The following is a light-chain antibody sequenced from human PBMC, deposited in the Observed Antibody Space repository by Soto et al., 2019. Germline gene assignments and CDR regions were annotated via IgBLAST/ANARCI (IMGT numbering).Light chain of an antibody. J-gene: IGKJ2*01. CDR1: QSVLYSSNNKNY. CDR3: QQYLNTPYT. CDR2: WAS. Sequence: DIVMTQSPDSLAVSLGERATINCKSSQSVLYSSNNKNYLAWYQQKPRQPPKLLIYWASTRESGVPDRFSGSGSGTDFTLTISSLQAEDVAVYYCQQYLNTPYTFGQGTKLEI. V-gene: IGKV4-1*01.